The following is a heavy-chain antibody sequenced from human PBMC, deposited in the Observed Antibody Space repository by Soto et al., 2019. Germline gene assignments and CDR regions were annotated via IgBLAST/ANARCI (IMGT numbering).Heavy chain of an antibody. CDR2: ISSSGSTI. Sequence: GGSLRLSCATSGFTFSSYEMNWVRQAPGKGLEWVSYISSSGSTIYYADSVKGRFTISRDNAKNSLYLQMDSLRAEDTAVYYCARDQEAGSFFPYYYGMDVWGQGTPVTVSS. J-gene: IGHJ6*02. CDR1: GFTFSSYE. V-gene: IGHV3-48*03. D-gene: IGHD6-13*01. CDR3: ARDQEAGSFFPYYYGMDV.